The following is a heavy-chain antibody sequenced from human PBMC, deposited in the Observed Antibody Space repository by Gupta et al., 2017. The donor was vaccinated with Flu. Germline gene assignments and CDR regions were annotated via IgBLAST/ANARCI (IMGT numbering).Heavy chain of an antibody. D-gene: IGHD2-15*01. CDR2: IIPIFGTA. V-gene: IGHV1-69*06. J-gene: IGHJ6*02. Sequence: QVQLVQSGAEVKKPGSSVKVSCKASGGTFSSYAISWVRQAPGQGLEWMGGIIPIFGTANYAQKFQGRVTITADKSTSTAYMELSSRRSEDTAVYYCATASGAYCSGGSCPIDYYYGMDVWGQGTTVTVSS. CDR1: GGTFSSYA. CDR3: ATASGAYCSGGSCPIDYYYGMDV.